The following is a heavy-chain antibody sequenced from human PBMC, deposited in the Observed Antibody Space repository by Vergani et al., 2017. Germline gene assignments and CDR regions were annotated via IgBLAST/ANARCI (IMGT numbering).Heavy chain of an antibody. V-gene: IGHV4-59*01. CDR3: ARDNPDYYDSSAPNGIDL. J-gene: IGHJ2*01. D-gene: IGHD3-22*01. Sequence: QVQLQESGPGLVKPSETLSLTCTVSGGSISSYYWSWIRQPPGKGLEWIGYIYYSGSTNYNPSLKSRVTISVDTSKNQFSLKLSPVTAADTAVYYCARDNPDYYDSSAPNGIDLWGRGTLVTVSS. CDR1: GGSISSYY. CDR2: IYYSGST.